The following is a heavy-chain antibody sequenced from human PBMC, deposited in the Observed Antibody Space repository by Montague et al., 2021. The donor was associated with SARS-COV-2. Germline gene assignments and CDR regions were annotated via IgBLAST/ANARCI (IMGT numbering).Heavy chain of an antibody. CDR2: VYYKGGP. D-gene: IGHD3-9*01. J-gene: IGHJ5*02. V-gene: IGHV4-59*01. CDR1: GGSAY. CDR3: AGAERYFGPLDP. Sequence: SETLSLTCAVSGGSAYWNWIRRPPGKGLEWIGNVYYKGGPTYSPSLRDRVTISLDPPNQVSLRLNYVTAADSAVYYCAGAERYFGPLDPWGLGITVIVSS.